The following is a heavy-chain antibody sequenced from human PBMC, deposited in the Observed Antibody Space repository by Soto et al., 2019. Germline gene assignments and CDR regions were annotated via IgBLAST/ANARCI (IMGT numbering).Heavy chain of an antibody. J-gene: IGHJ6*02. Sequence: QLQLQESGSGLVKPSQTLSLTCAVSGGSISSGGYSWSWIRQPPGKGLEWIGYIYHSGSTYYNPSLKSRVTISVDRSKNQFSLKLSSVTAADTAVYYCARVSTPTIAGRPYYYGMDVWGQGTTVTVSS. V-gene: IGHV4-30-2*01. CDR3: ARVSTPTIAGRPYYYGMDV. CDR1: GGSISSGGYS. CDR2: IYHSGST. D-gene: IGHD1-26*01.